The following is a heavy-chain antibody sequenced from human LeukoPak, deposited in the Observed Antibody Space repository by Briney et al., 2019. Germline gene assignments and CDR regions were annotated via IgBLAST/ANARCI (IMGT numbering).Heavy chain of an antibody. Sequence: GGSLRLSCAASGFTFSSYGMHWVRQAPGKGLEWVAFIRYDGSNKYYADSVKGRFTISRDNSRNTLYLQMNSLRGEDTAVYYCARTGAAAGTHFDYWGQGTLVTVSS. CDR1: GFTFSSYG. CDR2: IRYDGSNK. CDR3: ARTGAAAGTHFDY. J-gene: IGHJ4*02. D-gene: IGHD6-13*01. V-gene: IGHV3-30*02.